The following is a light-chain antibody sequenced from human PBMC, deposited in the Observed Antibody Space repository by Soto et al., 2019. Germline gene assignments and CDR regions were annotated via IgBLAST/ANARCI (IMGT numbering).Light chain of an antibody. CDR3: SSYTSSTTLV. CDR1: SSDVGGHDY. Sequence: QSALTQPASVSGSPGQSITISCTGTSSDVGGHDYVSWYQQHPGKAPKLMIYEVSNRPSGVSIRFSGSKSGNTASLTISGLQAEDEADYYCSSYTSSTTLVFGGGTKLTVL. CDR2: EVS. J-gene: IGLJ3*02. V-gene: IGLV2-14*01.